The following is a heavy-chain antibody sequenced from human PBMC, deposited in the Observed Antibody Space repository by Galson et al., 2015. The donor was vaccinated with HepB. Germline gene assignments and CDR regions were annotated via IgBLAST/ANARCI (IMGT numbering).Heavy chain of an antibody. CDR1: GGSISSSSYY. CDR2: IYYSGST. J-gene: IGHJ4*02. V-gene: IGHV4-39*01. D-gene: IGHD3-22*01. CDR3: ARPYYYDSSGYSYYFDY. Sequence: ETLSLTCTVSGGSISSSSYYWGWIRQPPGKGLEWIGSIYYSGSTYYNPSLKSRVTISVDTSKNQFSLKLSSVTAADTAVYYCARPYYYDSSGYSYYFDYWGQGTLVTVSS.